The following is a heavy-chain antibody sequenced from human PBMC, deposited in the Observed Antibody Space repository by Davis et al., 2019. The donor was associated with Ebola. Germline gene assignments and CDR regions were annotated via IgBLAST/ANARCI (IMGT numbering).Heavy chain of an antibody. CDR1: GYSFTNYW. Sequence: KVSCKGSGYSFTNYWISWVRQMPGKGLEWMGRIDPSDSDTNYSPSFQGHVTISTDKSISTAYLQWSGLRASDTAMYYCARQEEWLNYYFDYWGQGTLVTVSS. CDR2: IDPSDSDT. J-gene: IGHJ4*02. CDR3: ARQEEWLNYYFDY. V-gene: IGHV5-10-1*01. D-gene: IGHD5-12*01.